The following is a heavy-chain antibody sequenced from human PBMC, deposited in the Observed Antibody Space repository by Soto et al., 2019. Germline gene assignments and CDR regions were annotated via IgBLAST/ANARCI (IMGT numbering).Heavy chain of an antibody. CDR3: ARPVGRYYGAWFDP. CDR2: IYYSGRT. J-gene: IGHJ5*02. D-gene: IGHD1-26*01. Sequence: SEALSLTCAVSGRSISSSSDYWVWILQPPGKGLEWIGSIYYSGRTYYNPPLKSRVTISVDTSKTQFSLQLSSVNAADTAVYYCARPVGRYYGAWFDPWGQGTLVTVS. CDR1: GRSISSSSDY. V-gene: IGHV4-39*01.